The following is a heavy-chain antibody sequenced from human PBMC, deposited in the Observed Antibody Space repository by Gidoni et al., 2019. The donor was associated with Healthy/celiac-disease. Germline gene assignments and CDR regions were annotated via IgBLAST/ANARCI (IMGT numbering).Heavy chain of an antibody. J-gene: IGHJ4*02. CDR2: IIPIFCTA. V-gene: IGHV1-69*01. CDR1: GGTFSSYA. Sequence: QVQLVQSGAEVKKPGSSVQVSCKASGGTFSSYAISWVRQAPGQGLEWMGGIIPIFCTANYAQKFQGRVTITADESTSTAYMELSSLRSEETAVYYCARAWGGYRKIYYFDYWGQGTLVTVSS. CDR3: ARAWGGYRKIYYFDY. D-gene: IGHD3-16*02.